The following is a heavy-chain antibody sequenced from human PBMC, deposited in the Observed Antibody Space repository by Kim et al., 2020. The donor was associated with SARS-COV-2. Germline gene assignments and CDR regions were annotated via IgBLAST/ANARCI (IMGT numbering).Heavy chain of an antibody. Sequence: SETLSLTCAVYGGSFSGYYWSWIRQPPGKGLECIGEINHSGSTNYNPSLKSRVTISVDTSKNQFSLKLSSVTAADTAVYYCARRLGWELLGLTYYFDYCGQGTLVSVCS. CDR3: ARRLGWELLGLTYYFDY. CDR2: INHSGST. V-gene: IGHV4-34*01. D-gene: IGHD1-26*01. CDR1: GGSFSGYY. J-gene: IGHJ4*02.